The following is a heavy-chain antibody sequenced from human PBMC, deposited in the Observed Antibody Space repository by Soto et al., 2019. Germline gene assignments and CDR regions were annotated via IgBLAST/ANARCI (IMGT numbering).Heavy chain of an antibody. V-gene: IGHV1-69*01. CDR3: ARAGYYDSSGPRAFDI. CDR2: IIPIFGTA. Sequence: QVPLVQSGAEVKKPGSSVKVSCKASGGTFSSYAISWVRQAPGQGLEWMGGIIPIFGTANYAQTFQGRVTITADESTRTAYMELSSLRSEDTAVYYCARAGYYDSSGPRAFDIWGQGTMVTVSS. J-gene: IGHJ3*02. CDR1: GGTFSSYA. D-gene: IGHD3-22*01.